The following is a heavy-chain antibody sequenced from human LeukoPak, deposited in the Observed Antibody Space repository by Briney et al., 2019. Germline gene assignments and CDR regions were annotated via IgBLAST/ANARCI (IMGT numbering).Heavy chain of an antibody. J-gene: IGHJ4*02. CDR1: GFTFSSYA. D-gene: IGHD3-10*01. CDR3: ARDLVFPGDIRYYGSGSYYKGGFGY. Sequence: GGSLRLSCAASGFTFSSYAMHWVRQAPGKGLEWVAVISYDGSNKYYADSVKGRFTISRDNSKNTLYLQMNSLRAEDTAVYYCARDLVFPGDIRYYGSGSYYKGGFGYWGQGTLVTVSS. V-gene: IGHV3-30-3*01. CDR2: ISYDGSNK.